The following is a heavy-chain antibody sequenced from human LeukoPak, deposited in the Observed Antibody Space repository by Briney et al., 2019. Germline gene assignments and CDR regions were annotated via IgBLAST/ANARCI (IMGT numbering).Heavy chain of an antibody. V-gene: IGHV3-64*01. Sequence: GGSLRLSCVASGFTFSNFVMHWVRQSPGKGLEYVSGIDTNDDLTYYANSVKGRFTISRDNSKNTVYLQMDSLRPEDMAIYYCVRDVKYYFGSGTYQWGQGTLVTASS. CDR2: IDTNDDLT. CDR1: GFTFSNFV. D-gene: IGHD3-10*01. J-gene: IGHJ4*02. CDR3: VRDVKYYFGSGTYQ.